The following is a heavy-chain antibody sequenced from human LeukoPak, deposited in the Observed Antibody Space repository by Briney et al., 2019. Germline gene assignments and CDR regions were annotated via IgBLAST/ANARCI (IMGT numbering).Heavy chain of an antibody. D-gene: IGHD5-18*01. Sequence: PSETLSLTCTVSGGSISSHYWSWIRQPPGEGLEWIGYIYYSGSTNYNPSLKSRVTMSVDTSKNQFSLKLSSVTAADTAVYYCASQGYSYGYAWFDPWGQGTLVTVSS. CDR3: ASQGYSYGYAWFDP. CDR2: IYYSGST. J-gene: IGHJ5*02. V-gene: IGHV4-59*11. CDR1: GGSISSHY.